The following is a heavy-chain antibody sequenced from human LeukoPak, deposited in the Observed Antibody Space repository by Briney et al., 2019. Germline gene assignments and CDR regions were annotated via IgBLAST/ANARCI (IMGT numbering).Heavy chain of an antibody. J-gene: IGHJ4*02. Sequence: GGSLRLSCAASGFTFSSYGMHWVRQAPGKGLEWVAVISYDGSNKYYADSVKGRFTISRDNSKNTLYLQMNSLRAEDTAVYYCAKDQWFVGGIDYWGQGTLVTVSS. CDR1: GFTFSSYG. CDR2: ISYDGSNK. V-gene: IGHV3-30*18. D-gene: IGHD3-10*01. CDR3: AKDQWFVGGIDY.